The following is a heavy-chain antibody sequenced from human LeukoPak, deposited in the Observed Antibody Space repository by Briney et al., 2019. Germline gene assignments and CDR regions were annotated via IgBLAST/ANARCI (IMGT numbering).Heavy chain of an antibody. D-gene: IGHD3-22*01. J-gene: IGHJ4*02. V-gene: IGHV3-48*04. CDR1: GFTFSSYW. CDR2: ISSSGSTI. Sequence: PGGSLRLSCAASGFTFSSYWMSWVRQAPGKGLEWVSYISSSGSTIYYADSVKGRFTISRDNAKNSLYLQMNSLRAEDTAVYYCARDLRYYYDSSGYFGIDYWGQGTLVTVSS. CDR3: ARDLRYYYDSSGYFGIDY.